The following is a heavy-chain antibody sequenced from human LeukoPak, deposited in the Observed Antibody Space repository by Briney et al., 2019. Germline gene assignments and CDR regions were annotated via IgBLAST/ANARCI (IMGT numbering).Heavy chain of an antibody. D-gene: IGHD2/OR15-2a*01. CDR2: IYYSGST. Sequence: SETLSLTCTVSGGSISSSYSYWGWIRQPPGKGLEWIGNIYYSGSTYCSPSLTSRVTVSVDTSENQFSLKLTSVTAADTAVYYCASAHSIASYYYGVDVWGQGTTVTVSS. J-gene: IGHJ6*02. CDR3: ASAHSIASYYYGVDV. V-gene: IGHV4-39*07. CDR1: GGSISSSYSY.